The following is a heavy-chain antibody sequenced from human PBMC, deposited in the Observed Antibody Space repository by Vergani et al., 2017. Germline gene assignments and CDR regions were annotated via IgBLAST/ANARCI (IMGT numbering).Heavy chain of an antibody. J-gene: IGHJ4*02. D-gene: IGHD3-22*01. Sequence: EVQLVESGGGLVQPGGSLKLSCAASGFSFSGSAMHWVRQASGKGLEWVGRIRSKANSYATAYAASVKGRFTISRDDSKNTAYLQMNSLKTEDTAVYYCTGLYDSSGYYQSSAFDYWGQGTLVTVSS. CDR1: GFSFSGSA. CDR2: IRSKANSYAT. V-gene: IGHV3-73*02. CDR3: TGLYDSSGYYQSSAFDY.